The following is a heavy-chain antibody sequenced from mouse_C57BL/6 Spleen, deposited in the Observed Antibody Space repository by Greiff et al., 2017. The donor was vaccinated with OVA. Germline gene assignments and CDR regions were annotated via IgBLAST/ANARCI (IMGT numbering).Heavy chain of an antibody. CDR3: ARRGYDVSYAMDY. V-gene: IGHV1-54*01. D-gene: IGHD2-12*01. CDR1: GYAFTNYL. CDR2: INPGSGGT. Sequence: VKLQESGAELVRPGTSVKVSCKASGYAFTNYLIEWVKQRPGQGLEWIGVINPGSGGTTYNEKFKGTATLTADKSSSTAYMQLSSLTSEDSSVYICARRGYDVSYAMDYWGQGTTVTVSS. J-gene: IGHJ4*01.